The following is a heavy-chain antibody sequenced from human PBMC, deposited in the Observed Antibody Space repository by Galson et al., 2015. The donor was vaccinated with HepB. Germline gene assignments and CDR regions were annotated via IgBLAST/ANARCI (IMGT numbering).Heavy chain of an antibody. V-gene: IGHV3-49*03. J-gene: IGHJ4*02. D-gene: IGHD1-1*01. CDR1: GFTFGDYA. CDR3: TRDGYRKGGTTGTTGFDY. CDR2: IRSKAYGGTT. Sequence: SLRLSCAASGFTFGDYAMSWFRQAPGKGLEWVGFIRSKAYGGTTEYAASVKGRFTISRDDSKSIAYLQMNSLKTEDTAVYYCTRDGYRKGGTTGTTGFDYWGQGTLVTVSS.